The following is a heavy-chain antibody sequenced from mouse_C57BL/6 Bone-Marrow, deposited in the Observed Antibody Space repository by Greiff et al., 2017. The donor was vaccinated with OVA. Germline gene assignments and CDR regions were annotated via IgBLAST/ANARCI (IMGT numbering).Heavy chain of an antibody. V-gene: IGHV1-76*01. CDR1: GYTFTDYY. CDR3: ARSTGTWEFAY. J-gene: IGHJ3*01. Sequence: QVHVKQSGAELVRPGASVKLSCKASGYTFTDYYINWVKQRPGQGLEWIARIYPGSGNTYYNEKFKGKATLTAEKSSSTAYMQLSSLTSEDSAVYFCARSTGTWEFAYWGQGTLVTVSA. CDR2: IYPGSGNT. D-gene: IGHD4-1*02.